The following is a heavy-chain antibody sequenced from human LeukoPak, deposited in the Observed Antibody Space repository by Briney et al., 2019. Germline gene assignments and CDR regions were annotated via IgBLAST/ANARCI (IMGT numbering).Heavy chain of an antibody. J-gene: IGHJ4*02. D-gene: IGHD6-6*01. V-gene: IGHV3-74*01. CDR3: ARGPNSNWSGLDF. CDR2: ISPTGSTT. Sequence: GGSLRLSCTASGFSFSGHWMHWARQLPGKGLVWVSRISPTGSTTSYADSVKGRFTVSRDNAKNTLYLQVNNPRAEDTAVYYCARGPNSNWSGLDFWGQGTLLTVSS. CDR1: GFSFSGHW.